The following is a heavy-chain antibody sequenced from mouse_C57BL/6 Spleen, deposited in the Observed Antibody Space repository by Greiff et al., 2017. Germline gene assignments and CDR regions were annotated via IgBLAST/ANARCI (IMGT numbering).Heavy chain of an antibody. V-gene: IGHV1-55*01. CDR1: GYTFTSYW. CDR2: IYPGSGST. D-gene: IGHD2-4*01. J-gene: IGHJ2*01. CDR3: ARMDDYDDVSDY. Sequence: QVQLKQPGAELVKPGASVKMSCKASGYTFTSYWITWVKQRPGQGLEWIGDIYPGSGSTNYNEKFKSKATLTVDTSSSTAYMQLSSLTSEDSAVYYCARMDDYDDVSDYWGQGTTLTVSS.